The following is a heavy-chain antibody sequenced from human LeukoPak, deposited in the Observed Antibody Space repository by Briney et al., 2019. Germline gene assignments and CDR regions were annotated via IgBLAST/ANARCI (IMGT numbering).Heavy chain of an antibody. CDR2: IYPGDSDT. Sequence: GESLKISCKGSGYSFTSYWIGWVRQMPGKGLEWMGIIYPGDSDTRYSPSFQGQVTISADKSISTAYLQWSSLKAADTAMYYCSRHGSIASGCTFGFVPWGQGTLFTVSS. J-gene: IGHJ5*02. CDR3: SRHGSIASGCTFGFVP. V-gene: IGHV5-51*01. D-gene: IGHD6-6*01. CDR1: GYSFTSYW.